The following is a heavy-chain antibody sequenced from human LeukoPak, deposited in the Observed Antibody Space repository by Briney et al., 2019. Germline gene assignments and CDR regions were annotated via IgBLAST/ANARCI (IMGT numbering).Heavy chain of an antibody. V-gene: IGHV3-21*01. D-gene: IGHD1-1*01. CDR3: ARVEATTGRNYHYYYMDV. CDR1: GFYFSGYS. CDR2: INTGSTYM. J-gene: IGHJ6*03. Sequence: GGSLRLACAASGFYFSGYSMNWVRQAPGKGLEWVSSINTGSTYMYYADSVKGRFTISRDNAKNSLHLQMYSLRAEDTAVYFCARVEATTGRNYHYYYMDVWGKGSTVTVSS.